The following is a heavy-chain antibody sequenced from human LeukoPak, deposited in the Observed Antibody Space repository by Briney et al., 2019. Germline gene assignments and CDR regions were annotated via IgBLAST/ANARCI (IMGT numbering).Heavy chain of an antibody. Sequence: SETLSLTCAVYGGSFSSYYWSWIRQPPGKGLEWIGEINHSGSTNYNPSLKSRVTISVDTSNYRSSLKLSSVTAADTAMFYCARVASGYCSSTNCQKYYFDYWGQGTLVTVSS. D-gene: IGHD2-2*01. CDR3: ARVASGYCSSTNCQKYYFDY. CDR2: INHSGST. V-gene: IGHV4-34*01. CDR1: GGSFSSYY. J-gene: IGHJ4*02.